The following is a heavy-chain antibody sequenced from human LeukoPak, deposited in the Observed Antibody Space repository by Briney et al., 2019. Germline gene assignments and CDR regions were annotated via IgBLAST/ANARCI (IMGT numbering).Heavy chain of an antibody. Sequence: GGSLRLSCSASGFTLTNYAMSWVRQAPGKGLEWVSGISANGDIAYYGDSVKGRFTISRDNAKNSLYLQMSSLRAEDTAVYYCARDRAVRWTGSLNILGQGTMVTVSS. CDR3: ARDRAVRWTGSLNI. CDR2: ISANGDIA. D-gene: IGHD3/OR15-3a*01. CDR1: GFTLTNYA. V-gene: IGHV3-23*01. J-gene: IGHJ3*02.